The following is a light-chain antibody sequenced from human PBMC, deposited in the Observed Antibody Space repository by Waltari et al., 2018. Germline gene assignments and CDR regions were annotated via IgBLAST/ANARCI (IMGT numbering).Light chain of an antibody. J-gene: IGKJ2*01. Sequence: DIQMTQSPSSLSASIGDRVTITCRTSQRITSHLNWYQQKPGKAPRFLIYAESNLQSGVPSRVSGSGYVTDITLAITGLETDDFGTYYFQQSLSPPLTFGQGTKLEIK. CDR1: QRITSH. V-gene: IGKV1-39*01. CDR3: QQSLSPPLT. CDR2: AES.